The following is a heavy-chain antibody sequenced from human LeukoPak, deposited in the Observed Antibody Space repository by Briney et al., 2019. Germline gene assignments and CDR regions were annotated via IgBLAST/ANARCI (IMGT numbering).Heavy chain of an antibody. CDR2: IYYSGST. J-gene: IGHJ5*02. CDR3: ARDYIAAAGTTENWFDP. V-gene: IGHV4-31*03. CDR1: GGSISSGGYY. D-gene: IGHD6-13*01. Sequence: SETLSLTCTVSGGSISSGGYYWSWIRQHPGKGLEWIGYIYYSGSTYYNPSLKSRVTISVDTSKNQFSLKLSSVTAADTAVYYCARDYIAAAGTTENWFDPWGQGTLVTVSS.